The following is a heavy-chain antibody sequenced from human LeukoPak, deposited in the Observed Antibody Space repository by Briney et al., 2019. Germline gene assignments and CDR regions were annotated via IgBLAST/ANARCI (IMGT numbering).Heavy chain of an antibody. J-gene: IGHJ4*02. Sequence: GGSLRLSCAASGFTFSSYSMNWVRQAPGKGLEWVSYISSSSSTIYYADSVKGRFTISRDNSKNTLYLQMNSLRAEDTAVYYCARGVRGYSYGWGEYYFDYWGQGTLVTVSS. V-gene: IGHV3-48*01. CDR2: ISSSSSTI. D-gene: IGHD5-18*01. CDR1: GFTFSSYS. CDR3: ARGVRGYSYGWGEYYFDY.